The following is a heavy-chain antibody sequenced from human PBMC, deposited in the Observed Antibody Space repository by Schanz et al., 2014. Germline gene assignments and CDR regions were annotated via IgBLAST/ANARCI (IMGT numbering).Heavy chain of an antibody. CDR3: AKGRFGELSAFDI. Sequence: EVHLVESGGGLVEPGGSLRLSCAASGFTFSSYAMSWVCQAPGKGLEWVSAISGSGGSTYYADSVKGRFTISRDNSKNTLYLQMNSLRAEDTAVYYCAKGRFGELSAFDIWGQGTMVTVSS. CDR2: ISGSGGST. D-gene: IGHD3-10*01. CDR1: GFTFSSYA. V-gene: IGHV3-23*04. J-gene: IGHJ3*02.